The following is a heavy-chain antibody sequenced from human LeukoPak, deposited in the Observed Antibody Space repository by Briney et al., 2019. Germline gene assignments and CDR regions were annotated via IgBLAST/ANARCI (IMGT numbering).Heavy chain of an antibody. J-gene: IGHJ5*02. Sequence: GASVKVSCKASGYTFTGYYMHWVRQAPGQGLEWMGWISPNSGGTNYAQKFQGRVTMTRDTSISTAYMELSRLRSDDTAVYYCARKLGYCSSTSCVNWFDPWGQGTLVTVSS. CDR1: GYTFTGYY. CDR3: ARKLGYCSSTSCVNWFDP. D-gene: IGHD2-2*01. CDR2: ISPNSGGT. V-gene: IGHV1-2*02.